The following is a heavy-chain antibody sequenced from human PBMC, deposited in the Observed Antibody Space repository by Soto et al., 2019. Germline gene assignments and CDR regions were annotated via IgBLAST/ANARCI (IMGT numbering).Heavy chain of an antibody. CDR2: IIPIFGTA. V-gene: IGHV1-69*05. J-gene: IGHJ6*02. D-gene: IGHD2-2*01. Sequence: QVQLVQSGAEVKKPGSSVKVSCKASGGTFSSYAISWVRQAPGQGLEWMGGIIPIFGTANYAQKFQGRVTISPDESTSTGYMEPSSLRSEDTAGFYCARHGPAAGYYFGMDGRGQGTTVTVSS. CDR1: GGTFSSYA. CDR3: ARHGPAAGYYFGMDG.